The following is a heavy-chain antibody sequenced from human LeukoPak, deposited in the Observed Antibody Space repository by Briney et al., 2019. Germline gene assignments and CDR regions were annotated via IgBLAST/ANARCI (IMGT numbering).Heavy chain of an antibody. D-gene: IGHD3-10*01. V-gene: IGHV4-59*12. CDR2: INHSGST. CDR1: GGSISSYY. J-gene: IGHJ5*02. Sequence: PSETLSLTCTVSGGSISSYYWSWIRQPAGKGLEWIGEINHSGSTNYNPSLKSRVTISVDTSKNQFSLKLSSVTAADTAVYYCAREGLNMVRGVIPKEAWGWFDPWGQGTLVTVSS. CDR3: AREGLNMVRGVIPKEAWGWFDP.